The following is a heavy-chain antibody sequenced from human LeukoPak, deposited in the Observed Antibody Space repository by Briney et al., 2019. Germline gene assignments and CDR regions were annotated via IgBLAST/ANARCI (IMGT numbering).Heavy chain of an antibody. V-gene: IGHV4-34*01. CDR1: GGSFSGYY. CDR2: INHSGST. J-gene: IGHJ4*02. Sequence: PSETLSLTCAVYGGSFSGYYWSWIRQPPGKGLEWSGEINHSGSTNYNPSRKSRVTISVDTSKNQFSLKLSSVTAADTAVYYCARGGRYYDFWSGYPAAIDYWGQGTLVTVSS. D-gene: IGHD3-3*01. CDR3: ARGGRYYDFWSGYPAAIDY.